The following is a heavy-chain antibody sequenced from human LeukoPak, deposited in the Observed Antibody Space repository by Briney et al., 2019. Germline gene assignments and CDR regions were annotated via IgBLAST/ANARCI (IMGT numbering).Heavy chain of an antibody. J-gene: IGHJ4*02. V-gene: IGHV4-59*01. Sequence: PSETLSLTCTVSGGSISTYYWNWLRQSPGKGLEWIGYIYYTGGTNYNPSLKSRLTISLDTSKSQFSLELSSVSTADTAIYYCARGTDDYKFDFWGQGALVTVSS. CDR2: IYYTGGT. CDR3: ARGTDDYKFDF. D-gene: IGHD5-24*01. CDR1: GGSISTYY.